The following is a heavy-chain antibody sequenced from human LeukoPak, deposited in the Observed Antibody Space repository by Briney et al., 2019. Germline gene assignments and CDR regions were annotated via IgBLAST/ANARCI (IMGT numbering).Heavy chain of an antibody. V-gene: IGHV3-9*01. CDR2: INWSSKMV. D-gene: IGHD5-24*01. Sequence: GRSLRLSCAASGFDLGNYAMHWVRQAPGKGLQWVSGINWSSKMVAYAASVKGRFTISRDNAKNSLYLQMNSLTSEDTAFYFCAKGSLEMATVDFEFWGQGTLVTVSS. CDR1: GFDLGNYA. CDR3: AKGSLEMATVDFEF. J-gene: IGHJ4*02.